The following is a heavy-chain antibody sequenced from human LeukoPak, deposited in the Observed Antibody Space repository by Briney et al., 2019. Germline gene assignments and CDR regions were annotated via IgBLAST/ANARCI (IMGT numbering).Heavy chain of an antibody. D-gene: IGHD2-15*01. J-gene: IGHJ4*02. CDR3: ARHCAVAADNYFDY. Sequence: SGTLSLTCTASGGSISSYYWSWIRQPPGKGLEWIGYINYNGSANYNPSLKGRVTISVDTSKNKFYLKLSSVTAADTAVYYCARHCAVAADNYFDYWGQGTLVTVSS. CDR2: INYNGSA. V-gene: IGHV4-59*08. CDR1: GGSISSYY.